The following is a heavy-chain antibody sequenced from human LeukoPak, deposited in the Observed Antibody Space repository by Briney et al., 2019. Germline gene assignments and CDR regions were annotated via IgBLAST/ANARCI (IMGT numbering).Heavy chain of an antibody. D-gene: IGHD3-16*01. CDR3: ARDLLFWVTGYYYYYMDV. CDR1: GYTFTGYY. Sequence: AASVTVSCKASGYTFTGYYMHWVRQAPGQGLEWMGWINPNSGGTNYAQKFQGRVTMTRDTSISTAYMELSRLRSDDTAVYYCARDLLFWVTGYYYYYMDVWGKGTTVTVSS. CDR2: INPNSGGT. V-gene: IGHV1-2*02. J-gene: IGHJ6*03.